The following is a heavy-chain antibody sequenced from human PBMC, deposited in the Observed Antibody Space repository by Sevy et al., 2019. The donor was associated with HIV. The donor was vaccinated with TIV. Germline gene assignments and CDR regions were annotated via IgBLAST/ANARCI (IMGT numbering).Heavy chain of an antibody. CDR1: EFTFSDYT. CDR2: ISGLSNYM. D-gene: IGHD2-2*01. Sequence: GGSLRLSCAASEFTFSDYTLTWVRQAPGKGLEWVSSISGLSNYMYYADSVKGRFAVSRDNARNSLYLQMSSLRAEDTAMYYCARVGCSITSCPLHDAFDIWGQGTMATVSS. J-gene: IGHJ3*02. CDR3: ARVGCSITSCPLHDAFDI. V-gene: IGHV3-21*01.